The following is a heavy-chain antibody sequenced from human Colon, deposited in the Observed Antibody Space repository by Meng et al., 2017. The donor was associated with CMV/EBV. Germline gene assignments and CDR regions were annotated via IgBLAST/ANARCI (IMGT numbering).Heavy chain of an antibody. CDR2: MSIGGYPV. CDR1: GFTFSSYE. CDR3: ARADCSSTSCKGADY. J-gene: IGHJ4*02. V-gene: IGHV3-48*03. Sequence: GESLKISCAASGFTFSSYEVNWVRQAPGKGLEWVSYMSIGGYPVYYADSVRGRFTISRDNAKNSLYLQMNSLRAEDTALYYCARADCSSTSCKGADYWGQGTLVTVSS. D-gene: IGHD2-2*01.